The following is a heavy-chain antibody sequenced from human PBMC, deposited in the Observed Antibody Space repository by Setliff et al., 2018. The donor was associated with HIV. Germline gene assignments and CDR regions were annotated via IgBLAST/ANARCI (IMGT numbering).Heavy chain of an antibody. V-gene: IGHV1-46*01. CDR3: ARGTFSGSYSYYYYGMDV. CDR1: GYTFTSYY. CDR2: INPSGGST. D-gene: IGHD1-26*01. Sequence: VKVSCKASGYTFTSYYMHWVRQAPGQGLEWMGIINPSGGSTSYAQKFQGRVTMTRDTSTSTAYMELSSLRSEDTAVYYCARGTFSGSYSYYYYGMDVWGQGTTVTVSS. J-gene: IGHJ6*02.